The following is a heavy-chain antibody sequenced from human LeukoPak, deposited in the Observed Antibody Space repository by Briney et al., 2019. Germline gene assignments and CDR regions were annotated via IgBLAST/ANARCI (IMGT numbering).Heavy chain of an antibody. CDR3: ARINIAAAVGAFDI. Sequence: SETLSLTCTVSGGSISSYYWSWIRQPPGKGLEWVGYIYYSGSTNYNPSLKSRVTISVDTSKNQFSLKLSSVTAAATAVYYCARINIAAAVGAFDIWGQGTMVTVSS. CDR1: GGSISSYY. J-gene: IGHJ3*02. V-gene: IGHV4-59*08. CDR2: IYYSGST. D-gene: IGHD6-13*01.